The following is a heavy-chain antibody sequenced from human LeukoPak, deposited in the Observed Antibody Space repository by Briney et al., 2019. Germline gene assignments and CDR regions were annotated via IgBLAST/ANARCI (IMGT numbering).Heavy chain of an antibody. CDR3: ARWSSSWDAFDI. Sequence: SETLSLTCTVSGASITSYYWNWIRQPPGKGLEWIGYIHHSANANYNPSLNSRVTMSVDTSTNHFSLKLTSVTAADTDVYYCARWSSSWDAFDIWGQGTMVTVSS. D-gene: IGHD6-13*01. CDR2: IHHSANA. V-gene: IGHV4-59*01. CDR1: GASITSYY. J-gene: IGHJ3*02.